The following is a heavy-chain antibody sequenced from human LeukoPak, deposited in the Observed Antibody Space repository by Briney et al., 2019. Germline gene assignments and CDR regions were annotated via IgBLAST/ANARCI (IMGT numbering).Heavy chain of an antibody. Sequence: SETLSLTCTVSGGSISSSSYYWGWIRQPPGKGLEWIGSIYYSGSTYYNPSLKSRVTISVDTSKNQFSLTLSSVTAADTAVYYCASQWLVSFDYWGQGTLVTVSS. V-gene: IGHV4-39*01. CDR2: IYYSGST. D-gene: IGHD6-19*01. J-gene: IGHJ4*02. CDR1: GGSISSSSYY. CDR3: ASQWLVSFDY.